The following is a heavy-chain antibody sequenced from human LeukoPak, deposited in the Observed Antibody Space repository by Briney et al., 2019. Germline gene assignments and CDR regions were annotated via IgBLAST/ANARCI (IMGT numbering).Heavy chain of an antibody. J-gene: IGHJ3*02. CDR1: GFTFSSYW. D-gene: IGHD2-2*01. CDR2: IKQDGSEK. V-gene: IGHV3-7*01. CDR3: ARYCSSTSCYYRDAFDI. Sequence: GGSLRLSCAASGFTFSSYWKSWVRQAPGKGLEWVANIKQDGSEKYYVDSVKGRFTISRDNAKNSLYLQMNSLRAEDTAVYYCARYCSSTSCYYRDAFDIWGQGTMVTVSS.